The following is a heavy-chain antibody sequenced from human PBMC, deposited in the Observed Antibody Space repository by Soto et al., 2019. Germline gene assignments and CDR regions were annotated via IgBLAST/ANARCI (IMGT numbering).Heavy chain of an antibody. V-gene: IGHV3-66*01. CDR1: GFTVSNNF. CDR3: VRDFLGVTASWVAVDI. D-gene: IGHD2-21*02. CDR2: IKNSDGT. Sequence: DVQLVESGGGLVQPGGSLRLPCAASGFTVSNNFMSWVRQATGKGLEWVSVIKNSDGTYYADPVKGRFTIATDNSKNTLYIQMIGSSTEGTAVEYGVRDFLGVTASWVAVDIWGHGTEVTVSA. J-gene: IGHJ3*02.